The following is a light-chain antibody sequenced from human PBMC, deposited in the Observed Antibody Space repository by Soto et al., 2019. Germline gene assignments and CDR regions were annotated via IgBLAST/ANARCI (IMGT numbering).Light chain of an antibody. CDR2: NAS. CDR1: QNILPW. CDR3: KKNNWY. Sequence: DFKLTHFPSTLSASVEDEVTITSRARQNILPWLAWFQLKPGQAPKLLAYNASSVVSGVPSRFAASGSDTESTITLESLQPADFATYYCKKNNWYFGRGTKVDIK. V-gene: IGKV1-5*01. J-gene: IGKJ3*01.